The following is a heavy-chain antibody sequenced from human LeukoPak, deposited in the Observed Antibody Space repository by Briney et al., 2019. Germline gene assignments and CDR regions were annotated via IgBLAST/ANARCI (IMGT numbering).Heavy chain of an antibody. Sequence: GGSLRLSCAAYGFTFSSYSMSWVRQAPGKGLEWVSAISGSGGSTYYADSVKGRFTISRDNSKNPLYLQMNSLRAEDTAVYYCAKDLRRGPFDYWGQGTLVTVSS. D-gene: IGHD3-10*01. CDR2: ISGSGGST. CDR1: GFTFSSYS. V-gene: IGHV3-23*01. CDR3: AKDLRRGPFDY. J-gene: IGHJ4*02.